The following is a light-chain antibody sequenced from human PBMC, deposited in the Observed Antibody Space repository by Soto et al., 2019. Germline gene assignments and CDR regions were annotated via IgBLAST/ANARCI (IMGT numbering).Light chain of an antibody. J-gene: IGLJ2*01. CDR2: DVI. Sequence: QSALTQPRSVSGSPGQSVTISCTGTSSDVGGYNYVSWYQQHPGKAPKLMIYDVIKRPSGFPDRFSGSKSGNTASLTISGLQAEDEADYYCCSYAGSYTFAVFGGGTKLTVL. CDR3: CSYAGSYTFAV. CDR1: SSDVGGYNY. V-gene: IGLV2-11*01.